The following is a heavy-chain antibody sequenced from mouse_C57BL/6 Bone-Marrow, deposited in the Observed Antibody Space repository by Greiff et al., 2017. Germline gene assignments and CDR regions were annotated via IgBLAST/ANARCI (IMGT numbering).Heavy chain of an antibody. D-gene: IGHD1-1*01. Sequence: VQLQQSGAELVRPGASVKLSCTASGFNIKDDYMHWVKQRPEQGLEWIGWIDPENGATEYASKFQGKATITADTSSNTAYLQLSSLTSEDTAVYYCTPITTVVATSYFDYWGQGTTLTVSS. J-gene: IGHJ2*01. CDR2: IDPENGAT. CDR1: GFNIKDDY. CDR3: TPITTVVATSYFDY. V-gene: IGHV14-4*01.